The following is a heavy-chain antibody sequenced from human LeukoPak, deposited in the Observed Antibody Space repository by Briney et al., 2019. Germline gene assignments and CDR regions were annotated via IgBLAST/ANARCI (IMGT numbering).Heavy chain of an antibody. J-gene: IGHJ4*02. V-gene: IGHV1-18*01. CDR1: GYTFTNYG. Sequence: ASVTVSCKASGYTFTNYGINWVRQAPGQGLEWMGWISAYNGNTNYAQNFQGRVTMTTDTSTSTAYMGLRSLRSDDTAVYYCARDLSRATGTTDSYFDYWGQGTLVTVSS. CDR3: ARDLSRATGTTDSYFDY. CDR2: ISAYNGNT. D-gene: IGHD1-1*01.